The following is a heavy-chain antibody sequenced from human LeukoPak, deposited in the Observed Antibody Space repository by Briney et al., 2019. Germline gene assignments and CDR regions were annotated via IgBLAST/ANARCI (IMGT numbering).Heavy chain of an antibody. Sequence: GGSLRLSCAASGFTFTSYSMNWVRQAPGKGLEWVANIKQDGSEKYYVDSVKGRFTISRDNAKNSLYLQMNSLRAEDTAVYYCARDSSSSGYWGQGTLVTVSS. CDR2: IKQDGSEK. D-gene: IGHD6-6*01. CDR3: ARDSSSSGY. CDR1: GFTFTSYS. V-gene: IGHV3-7*01. J-gene: IGHJ4*02.